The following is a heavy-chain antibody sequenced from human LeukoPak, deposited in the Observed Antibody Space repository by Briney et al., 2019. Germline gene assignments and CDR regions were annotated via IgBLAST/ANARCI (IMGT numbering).Heavy chain of an antibody. J-gene: IGHJ4*02. D-gene: IGHD6-13*01. V-gene: IGHV1-18*01. CDR3: ARDRIAAAVLDY. Sequence: ASVKVSCKASGYNFITYGFSWVRQAPGQGLEWLGWINPYHGKTKYAQKFQGRVTMTTDTSTNTAHMELRSLTSDDTAVYFCARDRIAAAVLDYWGQGTLVTVSS. CDR1: GYNFITYG. CDR2: INPYHGKT.